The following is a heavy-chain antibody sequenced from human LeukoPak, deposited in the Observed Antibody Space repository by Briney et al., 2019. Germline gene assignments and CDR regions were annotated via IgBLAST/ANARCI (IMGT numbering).Heavy chain of an antibody. D-gene: IGHD3-10*01. Sequence: SETLSLTCTVSGYSISSGYYWGWIRQPPGKGLEWIGNIYNRGSAYSNVPLHSRVTISLDTSNNQFSLKLSSVTAADTAVYYCASRRTYYYGSGSSDPWGQGTLVTVSS. V-gene: IGHV4-38-2*02. CDR3: ASRRTYYYGSGSSDP. J-gene: IGHJ5*02. CDR1: GYSISSGYY. CDR2: IYNRGSA.